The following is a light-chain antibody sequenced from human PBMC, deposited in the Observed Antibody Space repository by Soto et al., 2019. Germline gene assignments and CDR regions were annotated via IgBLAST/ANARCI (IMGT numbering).Light chain of an antibody. CDR3: SSYTSSSLYV. CDR2: EVT. V-gene: IGLV2-14*01. J-gene: IGLJ1*01. CDR1: SSDIGGHHF. Sequence: QSVLTQPASVSGSAGQSITISCTGTSSDIGGHHFVSWYQQQSGKAPKLVIYEVTDRPSGVSDRFSGSKSGNTASLTISGLQPEDEADYYCSSYTSSSLYVFGNGTKVTVL.